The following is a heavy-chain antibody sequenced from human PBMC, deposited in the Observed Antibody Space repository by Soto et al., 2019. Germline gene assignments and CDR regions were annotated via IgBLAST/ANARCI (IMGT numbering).Heavy chain of an antibody. D-gene: IGHD2-21*02. J-gene: IGHJ6*02. CDR1: GFSLSTSGVG. CDR2: IYWNDDK. V-gene: IGHV2-5*01. CDR3: ATKKGDWYGMDV. Sequence: GSGPTLVNPTQTLTLTCTFSGFSLSTSGVGVGWIRQPPGKALEWLALIYWNDDKRYSPSLKSRLTITKDTSKNQVVLTMTNMDPADTATYYCATKKGDWYGMDVWGQGTPVTVSS.